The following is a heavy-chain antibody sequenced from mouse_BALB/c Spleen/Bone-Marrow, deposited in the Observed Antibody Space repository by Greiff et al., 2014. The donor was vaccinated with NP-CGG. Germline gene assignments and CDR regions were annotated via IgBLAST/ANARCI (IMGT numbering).Heavy chain of an antibody. V-gene: IGHV1-7*01. Sequence: VQLQQSGAELVKPGASVKLSCKASGYTFTSYWMHWVKQRPGQGLEWIGYINPSTGYTEYNQKFKDKATLTSDKSSSTAYMELSSLTSEDSAVYYCAKSLFDYWGQGTTLTVSS. J-gene: IGHJ2*01. CDR1: GYTFTSYW. CDR2: INPSTGYT. CDR3: AKSLFDY.